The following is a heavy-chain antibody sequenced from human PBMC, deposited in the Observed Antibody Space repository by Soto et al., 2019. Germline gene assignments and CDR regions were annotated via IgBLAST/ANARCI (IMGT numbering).Heavy chain of an antibody. V-gene: IGHV1-3*01. CDR3: GRSVVGATGEILYNAMDV. Sequence: QVQLVQSGAEVKKPGASVKVSCKASGYTFTTYALHWVRQAPGQRPEWMGWINHASGHTKYSKKFQDRVTIPRDTSASTGYMELSSLRSEDTAVYYCGRSVVGATGEILYNAMDVWGQGTTVTVSS. D-gene: IGHD1-26*01. CDR2: INHASGHT. CDR1: GYTFTTYA. J-gene: IGHJ6*02.